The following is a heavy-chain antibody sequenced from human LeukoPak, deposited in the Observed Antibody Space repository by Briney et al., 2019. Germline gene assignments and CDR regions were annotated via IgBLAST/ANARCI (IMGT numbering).Heavy chain of an antibody. D-gene: IGHD3-9*01. CDR3: AKGQYYDILAGGFDY. CDR2: MSGDGGCT. Sequence: GGSLSLSCAVSRFAFDVFAMHAVRQAPGKGVERASLMSGDGGCTYDEDSVKGRFTISRANSKNSLYLQMNSLRTEDTALYYCAKGQYYDILAGGFDYWGQGTVVTVSS. V-gene: IGHV3-43*02. J-gene: IGHJ4*02. CDR1: RFAFDVFA.